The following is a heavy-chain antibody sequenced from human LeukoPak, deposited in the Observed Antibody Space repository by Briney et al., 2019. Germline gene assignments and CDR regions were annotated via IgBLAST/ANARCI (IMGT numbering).Heavy chain of an antibody. Sequence: GGSLRLSCAASGLSFSSFAMSWVRQGPARGLEWVSYISSSGSTIYYADSVKGRFTISRDNAKNSLYLQMNSLRAEDTAVYSCARWGLSYTIDYWGQGTLVTVSS. J-gene: IGHJ4*02. CDR2: ISSSGSTI. CDR1: GLSFSSFA. D-gene: IGHD2-21*01. V-gene: IGHV3-48*03. CDR3: ARWGLSYTIDY.